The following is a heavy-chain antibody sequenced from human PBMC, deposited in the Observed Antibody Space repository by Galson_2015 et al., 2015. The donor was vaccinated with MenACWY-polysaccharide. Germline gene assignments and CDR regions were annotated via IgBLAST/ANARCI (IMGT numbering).Heavy chain of an antibody. CDR2: IYPGDSDT. CDR1: GYSFSNYW. J-gene: IGHJ5*02. D-gene: IGHD6-13*01. CDR3: ARHGSRSWDSWFDP. Sequence: QSGAEVKKPGESLKISCKGSGYSFSNYWIGWVCQMPGKGLEWMGIIYPGDSDTRYSPSFQGQVSISADKSISTVYLQWSSLKASDTAIYYCARHGSRSWDSWFDPWGQGTLVIVSS. V-gene: IGHV5-51*01.